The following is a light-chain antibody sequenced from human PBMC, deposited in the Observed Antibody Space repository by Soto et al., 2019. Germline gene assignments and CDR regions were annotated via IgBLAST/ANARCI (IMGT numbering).Light chain of an antibody. J-gene: IGLJ1*01. CDR1: KLGDKY. V-gene: IGLV3-1*01. Sequence: SYDPTQPPSVSVSPGQTASITCSGDKLGDKYACWYQQKPGQSPVLVIYQDSKRPSGIPERFSGSNSGNTATLTISGTQAMDEADYYCQAWDSSLYVFGTGTKLTVL. CDR3: QAWDSSLYV. CDR2: QDS.